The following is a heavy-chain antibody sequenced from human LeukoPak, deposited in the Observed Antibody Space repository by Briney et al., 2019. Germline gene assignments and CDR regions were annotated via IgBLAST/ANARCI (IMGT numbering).Heavy chain of an antibody. Sequence: GGSLRLSCAASGFTLSNHAMIWVRQAPGKGLEWVSSISGSGAMTYYADSVKGRFTISRDNAMDTLYLQMNSLRADDTAVYYCAKDRVDGSGSQFNSWGQGSLVIVSS. CDR3: AKDRVDGSGSQFNS. J-gene: IGHJ4*02. CDR2: ISGSGAMT. V-gene: IGHV3-23*01. CDR1: GFTLSNHA. D-gene: IGHD3-10*01.